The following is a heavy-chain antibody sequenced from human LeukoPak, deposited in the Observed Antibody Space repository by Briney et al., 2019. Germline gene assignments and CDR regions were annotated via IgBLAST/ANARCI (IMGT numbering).Heavy chain of an antibody. D-gene: IGHD3-10*01. CDR1: GYSISSGYY. CDR3: ARAPPGDY. Sequence: SETLSLTCTVSGYSISSGYYWSWIRQPPGKGLEWIGYIYHSGSTYYNPPLKSRVTISVDRSKNQLSLKLSSVTAADTAVYYCARAPPGDYWGQGTLVTVSS. J-gene: IGHJ4*02. V-gene: IGHV4-38-2*02. CDR2: IYHSGST.